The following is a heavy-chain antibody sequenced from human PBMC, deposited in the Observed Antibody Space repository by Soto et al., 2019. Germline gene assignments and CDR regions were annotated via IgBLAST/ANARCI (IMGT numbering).Heavy chain of an antibody. Sequence: ASVKVSCKASGYTFTSYDINWVRQATGQGLEWMGWMNPNSGNTGYAQKFQGRVTMTRNTSISTAYMELSSLRSEDTAVYYCARFLREVVVVAATLYYYYYMDVWGKGTTVTVSS. J-gene: IGHJ6*03. CDR1: GYTFTSYD. CDR3: ARFLREVVVVAATLYYYYYMDV. CDR2: MNPNSGNT. V-gene: IGHV1-8*01. D-gene: IGHD2-15*01.